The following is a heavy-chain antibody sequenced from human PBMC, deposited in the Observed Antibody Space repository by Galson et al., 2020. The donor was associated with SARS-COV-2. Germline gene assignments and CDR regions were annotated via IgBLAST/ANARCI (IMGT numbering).Heavy chain of an antibody. D-gene: IGHD2-8*01. V-gene: IGHV1-69*13. CDR2: IVPIFDIV. CDR1: GGTFSTYS. J-gene: IGHJ5*02. Sequence: SVKVSCRASGGTFSTYSINWVRQAPGQGLEWMGSIVPIFDIVHYAQKFQGRVTLTADGSTNTAYMELTSLTSEDTAIYFCAKDSVYATEWNSFDPWGQGTLVSVSS. CDR3: AKDSVYATEWNSFDP.